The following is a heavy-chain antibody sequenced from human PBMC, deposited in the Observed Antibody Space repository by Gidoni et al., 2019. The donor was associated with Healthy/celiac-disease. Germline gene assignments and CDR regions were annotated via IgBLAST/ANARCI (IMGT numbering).Heavy chain of an antibody. D-gene: IGHD3-3*01. CDR1: GGPFSIYS. Sequence: QVQLVQSGAAVKKPGSSVKVSCTASGGPFSIYSISWVRQAPGQGLEWMGGIIPIFGTANYAQKFQGRVTITADKSTSTAYMELSSLRSEDTAVYYCARDRRYYDFWSGPGWFDPWGQGTLVTVSS. V-gene: IGHV1-69*06. CDR2: IIPIFGTA. J-gene: IGHJ5*02. CDR3: ARDRRYYDFWSGPGWFDP.